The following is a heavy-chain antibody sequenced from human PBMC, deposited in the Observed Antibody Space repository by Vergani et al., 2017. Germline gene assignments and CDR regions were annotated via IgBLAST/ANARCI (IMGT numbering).Heavy chain of an antibody. D-gene: IGHD1-26*01. V-gene: IGHV1-69*08. Sequence: QVQLVQSGAEVKKPGSSVKVSCKASGATFRSNTISWVRQVPGQGLEWMGRIIPVLGKTKYAQDFQGRLTITADTSTSTAYMELTSLRSQDTAVYYCAGDPRGYGGYPEDYYYGMDVWGQGTTVTVSS. CDR2: IIPVLGKT. J-gene: IGHJ6*02. CDR3: AGDPRGYGGYPEDYYYGMDV. CDR1: GATFRSNT.